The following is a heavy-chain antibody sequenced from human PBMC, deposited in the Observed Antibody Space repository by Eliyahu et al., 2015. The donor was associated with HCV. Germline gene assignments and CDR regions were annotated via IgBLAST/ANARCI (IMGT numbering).Heavy chain of an antibody. V-gene: IGHV3-9*01. CDR1: RLAFSCYEYA. J-gene: IGHJ6*02. CDR2: ISANSASV. CDR3: AKDSRTYFYYMGV. Sequence: EVQLVESGGGLVQPGRSLRVSCAASRLAFSCYEYAMHWVRQAPGKGLEWVSGISANSASVGYADSVKGRFTITRDNARNSLYLQMDSLRPEDTALYYCAKDSRTYFYYMGVWGQGTTVTVSS.